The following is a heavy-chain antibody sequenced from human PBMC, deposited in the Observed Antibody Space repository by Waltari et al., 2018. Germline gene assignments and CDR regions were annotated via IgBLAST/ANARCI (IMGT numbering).Heavy chain of an antibody. Sequence: QVQLVESGGGVVQPGRSLRLSCAASRFTFSSSGMHWVRPAPGKGLEWVAVVWHDGSKKYYADSVKGRFTISRDNSKNTLYLQMNSLRAEDTAVYYCARDWGSGWYRGFDYWGQGTLVTVSS. CDR3: ARDWGSGWYRGFDY. CDR1: RFTFSSSG. CDR2: VWHDGSKK. V-gene: IGHV3-33*01. D-gene: IGHD6-19*01. J-gene: IGHJ4*02.